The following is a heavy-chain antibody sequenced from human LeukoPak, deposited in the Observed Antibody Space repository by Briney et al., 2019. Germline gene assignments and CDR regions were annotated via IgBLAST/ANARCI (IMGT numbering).Heavy chain of an antibody. D-gene: IGHD3-22*01. CDR2: IYPGDSDT. CDR1: GYSFTSYW. J-gene: IGHJ4*02. Sequence: GESLKISCKGSGYSFTSYWIGWVRQMPGKGLEWMGIIYPGDSDTRYSPSFQGQVTISADKSISTAYLQWSSLKASDTAMYYCARTYYYDSSSYYYFDYWGQGTLVTVSS. CDR3: ARTYYYDSSSYYYFDY. V-gene: IGHV5-51*01.